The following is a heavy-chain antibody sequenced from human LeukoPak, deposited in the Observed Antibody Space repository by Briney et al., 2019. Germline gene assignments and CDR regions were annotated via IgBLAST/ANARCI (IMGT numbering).Heavy chain of an antibody. J-gene: IGHJ6*03. CDR2: IIPIFGTA. CDR1: GGTFSSYA. CDR3: ASALVGYGYPAAYYYYYMDV. Sequence: SVKVSCKASGGTFSSYAISWVRQAPGQGLEWMGGIIPIFGTANYAQKFQGRVTITADKSTSTAYMELSSLRSEDTAVYYCASALVGYGYPAAYYYYYMDVWGKGTTVAVSS. V-gene: IGHV1-69*06. D-gene: IGHD5-18*01.